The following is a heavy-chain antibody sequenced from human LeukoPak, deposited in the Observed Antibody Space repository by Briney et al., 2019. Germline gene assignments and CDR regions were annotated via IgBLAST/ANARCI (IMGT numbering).Heavy chain of an antibody. CDR3: AKDRTHNGITGTIFDY. D-gene: IGHD1/OR15-1a*01. CDR2: ISGSGGST. V-gene: IGHV3-23*01. Sequence: PGGSLRLSCAASGFTFSSYAMSWVRQAPGKGLEWVSVISGSGGSTYYADSVKGRFTISRDNSQNTLFLQMNSLRAEDTAVYYCAKDRTHNGITGTIFDYWGQGTQVTVSS. CDR1: GFTFSSYA. J-gene: IGHJ4*02.